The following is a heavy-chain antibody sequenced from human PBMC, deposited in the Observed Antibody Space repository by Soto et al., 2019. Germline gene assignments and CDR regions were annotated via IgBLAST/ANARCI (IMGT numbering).Heavy chain of an antibody. CDR3: ATETIVGATTDFDY. Sequence: ASVKVSCKVSGYTLTELSMHWVRQAPGKGLEWMGGFDPEDGETIYAQKFQGRVTMTEDTSTDTAYMELSSLRSEDTAVYYCATETIVGATTDFDYWSQGTLVTVSS. CDR2: FDPEDGET. D-gene: IGHD1-26*01. J-gene: IGHJ4*02. V-gene: IGHV1-24*01. CDR1: GYTLTELS.